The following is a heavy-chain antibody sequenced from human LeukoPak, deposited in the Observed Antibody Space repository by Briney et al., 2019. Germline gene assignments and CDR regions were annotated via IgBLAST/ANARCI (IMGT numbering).Heavy chain of an antibody. V-gene: IGHV3-53*01. CDR2: IYSGGET. CDR1: GFTVSSNY. Sequence: GGSLRLSCAASGFTVSSNYMSWVRQAPGKGLEWVSFIYSGGETKYADSVKGRFTISRDNSKNTLYLQMNSLRAEDTAVYYCAKDRLKYYYGSGSYSYYFDYWGQGTLVTVSS. D-gene: IGHD3-10*01. J-gene: IGHJ4*02. CDR3: AKDRLKYYYGSGSYSYYFDY.